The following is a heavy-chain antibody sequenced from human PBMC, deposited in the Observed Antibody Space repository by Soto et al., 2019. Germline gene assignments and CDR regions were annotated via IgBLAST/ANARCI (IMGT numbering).Heavy chain of an antibody. CDR2: IIPIFGTT. V-gene: IGHV1-69*13. CDR1: GGTFSSYA. D-gene: IGHD4-17*01. Sequence: SSVKVSCKASGGTFSSYAINWVRQAPGQGLEWMGGIIPIFGTTNYAQKFQGRVTITADESTSTAYMEPSSLRSEDTAVYYCARGIRVYYGADHYFDNWSQGTLVTVSA. J-gene: IGHJ4*02. CDR3: ARGIRVYYGADHYFDN.